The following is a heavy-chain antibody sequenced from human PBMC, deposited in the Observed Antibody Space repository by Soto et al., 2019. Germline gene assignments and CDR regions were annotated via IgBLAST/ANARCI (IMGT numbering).Heavy chain of an antibody. Sequence: SETLSRTWTVSGASISCFYWSWIRKSAGKGLEWIGRICATGTTDYNPSLKSRVMMSVDTSKKQFSLKLRSVTAADTAVYYCVRDGTKTLRDWFDPWGQGISVTVSS. CDR1: GASISCFY. CDR2: ICATGTT. J-gene: IGHJ5*02. D-gene: IGHD1-1*01. CDR3: VRDGTKTLRDWFDP. V-gene: IGHV4-4*07.